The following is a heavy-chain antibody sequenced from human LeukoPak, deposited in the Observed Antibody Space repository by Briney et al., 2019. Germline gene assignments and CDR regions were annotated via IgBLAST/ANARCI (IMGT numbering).Heavy chain of an antibody. CDR3: ARGWRRPYSSSWYFGAFDI. Sequence: SETLSLTCAVYGGSFSGYYWSWIRQPPGKGLEWIGEINHSGSTNYNPSLKSRVTISVDTSKNQFSLKLSSVTAADTAVYYCARGWRRPYSSSWYFGAFDIWSQGTMVTVSS. D-gene: IGHD6-13*01. CDR2: INHSGST. J-gene: IGHJ3*02. CDR1: GGSFSGYY. V-gene: IGHV4-34*01.